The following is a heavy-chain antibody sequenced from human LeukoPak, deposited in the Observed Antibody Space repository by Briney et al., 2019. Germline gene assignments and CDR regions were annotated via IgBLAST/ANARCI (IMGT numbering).Heavy chain of an antibody. J-gene: IGHJ4*02. Sequence: GGSLRLSCAASGFTFSSYAMSWVRQAPGKGQEWVSGISGSGGSTYYADSVKGRFSISRDNSKNTLYLEMNSLRAEDTAVYYCAKGRGQWLAAINYWGQGTLVTVSS. CDR3: AKGRGQWLAAINY. CDR1: GFTFSSYA. CDR2: ISGSGGST. V-gene: IGHV3-23*01. D-gene: IGHD6-19*01.